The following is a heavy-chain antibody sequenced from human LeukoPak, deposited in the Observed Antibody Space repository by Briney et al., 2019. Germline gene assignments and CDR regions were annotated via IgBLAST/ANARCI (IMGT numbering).Heavy chain of an antibody. V-gene: IGHV1-2*02. J-gene: IGHJ4*02. CDR1: GYTFTGYY. Sequence: ASVKVSCKASGYTFTGYYMHWVRQAPGQVLEWMGWIHPNSGGTNYAQKFQGRVTMTRDTSINTAYMELSRLRSDDTAVYYCARVAVGYDILTGYYTGYYFDYWGQGTLVTVSS. CDR2: IHPNSGGT. D-gene: IGHD3-9*01. CDR3: ARVAVGYDILTGYYTGYYFDY.